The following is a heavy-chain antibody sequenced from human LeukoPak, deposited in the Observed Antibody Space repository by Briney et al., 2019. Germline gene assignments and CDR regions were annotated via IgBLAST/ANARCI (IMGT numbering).Heavy chain of an antibody. D-gene: IGHD5-18*01. CDR1: GYSISSGYY. Sequence: SETLSLTCAVSGYSISSGYYWGWIRQPPGKGLEWIGYIYYSGSTNYNPSLKSRVTISVDTSKNQFSLKLSSVTAADTAVYYCARSIGGYSYGRDVEFDYWGQGTLVTVSS. CDR2: IYYSGST. CDR3: ARSIGGYSYGRDVEFDY. V-gene: IGHV4-61*01. J-gene: IGHJ4*02.